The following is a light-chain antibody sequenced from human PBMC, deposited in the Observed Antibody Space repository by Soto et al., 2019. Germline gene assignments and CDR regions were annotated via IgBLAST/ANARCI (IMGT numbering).Light chain of an antibody. J-gene: IGKJ1*01. CDR2: GAS. CDR3: QQYDNWPWT. CDR1: QSISDT. Sequence: EIVMTQSPATLSVSPGGRATLSCRASQSISDTLAWYQQKPGQAPRLLIYGASRRATGFPARFSGSGSGTDFTLTISSQQSEDFAVYYCQQYDNWPWTFGQGTKVEI. V-gene: IGKV3-15*01.